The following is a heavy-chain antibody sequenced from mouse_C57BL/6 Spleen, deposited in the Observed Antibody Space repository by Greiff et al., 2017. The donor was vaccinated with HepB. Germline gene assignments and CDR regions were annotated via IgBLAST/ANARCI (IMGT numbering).Heavy chain of an antibody. V-gene: IGHV5-16*01. CDR2: INYDGSST. CDR1: GFTFSDYY. D-gene: IGHD1-1*01. Sequence: EVKLQESEGGLVQPGSSMKLSCTASGFTFSDYYMAWVRQVPEKGLEWVANINYDGSSTYYLDSLKSRFIISRDNAKNILYLQMSSLKSEDTATYYCARDRYYGSSYDWYFDVWGTGTTVTVSS. J-gene: IGHJ1*03. CDR3: ARDRYYGSSYDWYFDV.